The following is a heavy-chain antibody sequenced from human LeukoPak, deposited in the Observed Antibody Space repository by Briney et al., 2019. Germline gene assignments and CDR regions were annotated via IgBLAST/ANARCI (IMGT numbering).Heavy chain of an antibody. CDR2: ITSSSSII. J-gene: IGHJ5*02. D-gene: IGHD2-15*01. V-gene: IGHV3-48*01. CDR1: GFIFSAYI. CDR3: ARGDCSGGSCYFDP. Sequence: GGSLRLSCSASGFIFSAYIMNWVRQAPGKGLEWVSYITSSSSIIYYADSVKGRFTIPRDNAKNSLYLQMNSLRAEDTAVYYCARGDCSGGSCYFDPWGQGTLVTVSS.